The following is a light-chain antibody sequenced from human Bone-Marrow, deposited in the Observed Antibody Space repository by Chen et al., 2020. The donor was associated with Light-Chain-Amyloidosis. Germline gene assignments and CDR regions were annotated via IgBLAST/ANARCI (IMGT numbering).Light chain of an antibody. CDR2: AAT. V-gene: IGKV1-27*01. Sequence: DIQMTQSPYSLSASMGDRVTLTCRASQGIGNYVAWYQQKPGKVPKLLISAATTLQSGVPSRFSGSGSGTQFTLTISSLQPEDVATYYCQKHENAPWTFGQGTTVEIK. CDR1: QGIGNY. J-gene: IGKJ1*01. CDR3: QKHENAPWT.